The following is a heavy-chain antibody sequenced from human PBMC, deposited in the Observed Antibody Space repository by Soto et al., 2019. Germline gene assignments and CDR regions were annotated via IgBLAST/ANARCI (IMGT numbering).Heavy chain of an antibody. J-gene: IGHJ4*02. CDR3: ARITVTTSY. D-gene: IGHD4-17*01. CDR2: IYYSGST. Sequence: PSETLSLTCTVSGGSVSSGSYYWSWIRQPPGKGLEWIGYIYYSGSTNYNPSLKSRVTISVDTSKNQFSLKLSSVTAADTAVYYCARITVTTSYWGQGTLVTVSS. V-gene: IGHV4-61*01. CDR1: GGSVSSGSYY.